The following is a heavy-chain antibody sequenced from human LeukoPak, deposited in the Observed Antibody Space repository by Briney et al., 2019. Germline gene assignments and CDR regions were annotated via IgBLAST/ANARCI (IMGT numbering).Heavy chain of an antibody. V-gene: IGHV3-66*01. Sequence: GGSLRLSCAASGFTFSGYAMNWVRQAPGKGLEWVSVIYSGGSTYYADSVKGRFTISRDNSKNTLYLQMNSLRAEDTAVYYCARDTYYYDSSGYSRSLGYWGQGTLVTVSS. CDR1: GFTFSGYA. CDR3: ARDTYYYDSSGYSRSLGY. J-gene: IGHJ4*02. D-gene: IGHD3-22*01. CDR2: IYSGGST.